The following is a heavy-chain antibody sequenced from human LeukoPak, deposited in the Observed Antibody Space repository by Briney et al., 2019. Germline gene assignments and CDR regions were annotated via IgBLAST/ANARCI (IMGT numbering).Heavy chain of an antibody. CDR3: ARGAQSYYDFWSGYYY. CDR1: GYTFTSYD. D-gene: IGHD3-3*01. CDR2: MNPNSGNT. Sequence: ASVKVSCKASGYTFTSYDINWVRQATGQGLEWMGWMNPNSGNTGYTQKFQGRVPMTRNTSISTAYMELSSLRSEDTAVYYCARGAQSYYDFWSGYYYWGQGTLVTVSS. J-gene: IGHJ4*02. V-gene: IGHV1-8*01.